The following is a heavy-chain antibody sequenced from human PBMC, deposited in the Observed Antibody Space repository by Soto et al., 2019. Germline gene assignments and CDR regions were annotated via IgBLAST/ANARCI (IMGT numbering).Heavy chain of an antibody. Sequence: GGSLRLSCAASGFTFSSYAMHWVRQAPGKGLEWVAVISYDGSNKYYADSVKGRFTISRDNSKNTLYLQMNSLRAEDTAVYYCARGAGYYYVLRAFDIWGQGTMVTVSS. CDR3: ARGAGYYYVLRAFDI. V-gene: IGHV3-30-3*01. D-gene: IGHD3-22*01. J-gene: IGHJ3*02. CDR2: ISYDGSNK. CDR1: GFTFSSYA.